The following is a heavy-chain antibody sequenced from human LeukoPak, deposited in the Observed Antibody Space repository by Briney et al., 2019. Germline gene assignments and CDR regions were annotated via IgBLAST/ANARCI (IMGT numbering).Heavy chain of an antibody. V-gene: IGHV4-34*01. D-gene: IGHD3-9*01. CDR3: AREGEDILTGYQTH. CDR2: INHSGST. CDR1: GGSFSGYY. J-gene: IGHJ4*02. Sequence: SETLSLTRAVYGGSFSGYYWSWLRQPPGKGREWIGEINHSGSTNYNPSLKIRVTISVDTSKNQFSLKLSSVTAADTAVYYCAREGEDILTGYQTHWGQGTLVTVSS.